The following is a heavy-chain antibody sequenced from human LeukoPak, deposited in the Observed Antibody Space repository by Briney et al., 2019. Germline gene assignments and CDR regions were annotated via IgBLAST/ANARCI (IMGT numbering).Heavy chain of an antibody. CDR2: INHSGST. J-gene: IGHJ4*02. CDR3: ASGNYDILTGYLEQFDY. CDR1: GGSFSGYY. V-gene: IGHV4-34*01. Sequence: SETLSLTCAVYGGSFSGYYWSWIRQPPGKGLEWIGEINHSGSTNYNPSLKSRVTISVDTSKNQFSLKLSSVTAADTAVYYCASGNYDILTGYLEQFDYWGQGTLVTVSS. D-gene: IGHD3-9*01.